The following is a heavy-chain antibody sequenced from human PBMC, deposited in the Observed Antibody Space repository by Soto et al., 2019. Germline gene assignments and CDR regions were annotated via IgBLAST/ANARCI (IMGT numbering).Heavy chain of an antibody. J-gene: IGHJ4*02. CDR3: ARGGLEPFDY. D-gene: IGHD1-1*01. Sequence: GGSLRLSCAASGFNLGSYWMHWVRQAPGKGLVWVSRINDYGTTINYAESVEGRFTISRDDAKSEVYLQMNNLRAEDTAVYYCARGGLEPFDYWGRGALVTVSS. CDR1: GFNLGSYW. CDR2: INDYGTTI. V-gene: IGHV3-74*01.